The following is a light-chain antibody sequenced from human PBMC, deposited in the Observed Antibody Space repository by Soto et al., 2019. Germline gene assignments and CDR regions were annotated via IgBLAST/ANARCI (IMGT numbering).Light chain of an antibody. CDR3: QQYGSSPRT. V-gene: IGKV3-20*01. Sequence: ELVLTQSPGTLSLSPGDRATLSCRSSQSAYSSYLSWYQQKPGQAPRLLIYGASNRATGIPDRFSGSGSGTDFTLTISRLEPEDFAVYYCQQYGSSPRTFGQGTKVDI. J-gene: IGKJ1*01. CDR2: GAS. CDR1: QSAYSSY.